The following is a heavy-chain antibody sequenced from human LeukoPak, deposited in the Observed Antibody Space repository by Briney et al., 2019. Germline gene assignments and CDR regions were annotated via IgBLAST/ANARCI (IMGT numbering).Heavy chain of an antibody. D-gene: IGHD6-13*01. J-gene: IGHJ6*02. CDR2: IKQDGSEK. Sequence: HTGGSLRLSCAASGFTFSSYWMSWVRQAPGKGLEWVANIKQDGSEKYYVDSVKGRVTISRDNAKNSLYLQMNSLRAEDTAVYYCARDGQRLVPRYYYYGMDVWGQGTTVTVSS. CDR1: GFTFSSYW. CDR3: ARDGQRLVPRYYYYGMDV. V-gene: IGHV3-7*01.